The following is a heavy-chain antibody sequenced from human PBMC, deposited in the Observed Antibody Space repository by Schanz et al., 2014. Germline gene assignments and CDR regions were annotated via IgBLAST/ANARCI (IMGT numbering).Heavy chain of an antibody. CDR2: IKSKVDGGTT. Sequence: VQLVESGGGLVQPGGSLRLSCAASGFTVSSNYMNWVRQAPGKGLKWVGRIKSKVDGGTTDNAAPVQGRFTISRDDSKNTLHLQMNSLKTEDTAVYYCSTDLTAVDYDAIGLWGQGTMVTVSS. V-gene: IGHV3-15*01. J-gene: IGHJ3*01. CDR3: STDLTAVDYDAIGL. D-gene: IGHD4-17*01. CDR1: GFTVSSNY.